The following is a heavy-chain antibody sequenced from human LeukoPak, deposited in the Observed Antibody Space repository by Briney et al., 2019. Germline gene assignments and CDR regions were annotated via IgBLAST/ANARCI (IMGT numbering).Heavy chain of an antibody. V-gene: IGHV3-23*01. CDR1: GFTFSSYA. D-gene: IGHD6-13*01. CDR3: AKEGAAAGTFA. J-gene: IGHJ5*02. CDR2: LSGSGGST. Sequence: GGSLRLSCAASGFTFSSYAMTWVRQAPGKGLEWVSALSGSGGSTYYADSVKGRFTISRDNSKNTLYLQMNSLRAEDTAVYYCAKEGAAAGTFAWGQGTLVTASS.